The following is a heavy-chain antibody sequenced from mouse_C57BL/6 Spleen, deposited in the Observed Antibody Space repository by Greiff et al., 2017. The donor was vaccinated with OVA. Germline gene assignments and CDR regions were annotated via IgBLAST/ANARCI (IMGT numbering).Heavy chain of an antibody. CDR3: VRDYYGSSNPNWYFDV. Sequence: EVQLVESGGGLVQPKGSLKLSCAASGFTFNTYAMHWVRQAPGKGLEWVARIRSKSSNYATYYADSVKDRFTISRDDSQSMLYLQMNNLKTEDTAMYYWVRDYYGSSNPNWYFDVWGTGTTVTVSS. D-gene: IGHD1-1*01. J-gene: IGHJ1*03. CDR2: IRSKSSNYAT. V-gene: IGHV10-3*01. CDR1: GFTFNTYA.